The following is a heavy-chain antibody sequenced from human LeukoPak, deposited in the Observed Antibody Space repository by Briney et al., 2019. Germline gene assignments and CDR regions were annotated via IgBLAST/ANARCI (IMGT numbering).Heavy chain of an antibody. J-gene: IGHJ4*02. CDR2: IKSKTDGGTT. CDR1: GFTLSNPW. V-gene: IGHV3-15*01. CDR3: TTGGLTLDN. D-gene: IGHD2-2*03. Sequence: GGSLRPSFAAPGFTLSNPWVSWFRKAPGKGLEWVGRIKSKTDGGTTDYAAPVKGRFTISRDDSKDTLYLQMNTLKTEDTAVYYCTTGGLTLDNWGQGTLVTVSS.